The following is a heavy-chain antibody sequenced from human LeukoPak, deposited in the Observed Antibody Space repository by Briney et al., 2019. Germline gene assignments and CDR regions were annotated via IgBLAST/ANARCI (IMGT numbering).Heavy chain of an antibody. V-gene: IGHV3-48*03. CDR3: AREGYSHAFDI. D-gene: IGHD4-23*01. Sequence: PGGSLTLTCAASGFTFSSYELNWVRQAPGKGLEWVSYISYSGSTIYYAASVSGGLIFSHNNDNNSLCLQMNSLRAEDTAVYYCAREGYSHAFDIWGQGTMVTVSS. CDR2: ISYSGSTI. J-gene: IGHJ3*02. CDR1: GFTFSSYE.